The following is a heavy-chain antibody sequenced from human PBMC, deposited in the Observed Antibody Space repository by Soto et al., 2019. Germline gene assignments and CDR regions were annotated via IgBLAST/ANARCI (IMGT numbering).Heavy chain of an antibody. CDR2: IIPILGIA. Sequence: QVQLVQSGAEVKKPGSSVKVSCKASGGTFSSYTISWVRQAPGQGLEWMGRIIPILGIANYAQKFQGRVKITADKSTSTGYMELSSLRCEDTAVYYCARSEMATIIFDYRGQGTLVTVSS. D-gene: IGHD5-12*01. CDR1: GGTFSSYT. CDR3: ARSEMATIIFDY. J-gene: IGHJ4*02. V-gene: IGHV1-69*02.